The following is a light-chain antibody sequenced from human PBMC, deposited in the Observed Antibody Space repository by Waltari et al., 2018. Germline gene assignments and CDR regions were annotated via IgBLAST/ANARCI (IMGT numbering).Light chain of an antibody. CDR1: RSNLRRRY. V-gene: IGLV1-47*01. Sequence: QSVLTQPPSASGPPAQRVAISCPGSRSNLRRRYVHCDQQDPGTAPKLLIYRNNQRPSGVPDRFSGSKSGTSASLAISGLRSEDEADYYCEAWDDSLSVLVFGGGTKVTVL. CDR3: EAWDDSLSVLV. J-gene: IGLJ3*02. CDR2: RNN.